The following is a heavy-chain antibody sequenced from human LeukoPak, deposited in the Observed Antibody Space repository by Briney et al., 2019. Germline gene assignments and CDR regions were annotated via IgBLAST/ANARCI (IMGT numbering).Heavy chain of an antibody. Sequence: GGSLRLSCAASGFTFSSYGMHWVRQAPGKGLEWVAFIRYDGSNKYYADSVKGRFTISRDNSKNTLYLQMNSLRAEDTAVYYCAKDLGDTMVRGVDYWGQGTLVTVSS. D-gene: IGHD3-10*01. CDR2: IRYDGSNK. CDR3: AKDLGDTMVRGVDY. CDR1: GFTFSSYG. J-gene: IGHJ4*02. V-gene: IGHV3-30*02.